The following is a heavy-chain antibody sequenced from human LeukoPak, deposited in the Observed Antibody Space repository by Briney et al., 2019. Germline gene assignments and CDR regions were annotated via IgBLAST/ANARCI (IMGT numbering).Heavy chain of an antibody. J-gene: IGHJ6*03. CDR3: ARVNPHNYYYMDV. V-gene: IGHV3-20*04. CDR2: INWNGGST. Sequence: GGSLRLSCAASGFTFDDYGMSWVRQAPGKGLEWVSGINWNGGSTGYADSVKGRFTISRDNAKNSLYLQMNSLRAEDTALCYCARVNPHNYYYMDVWGKGTTVTVSS. CDR1: GFTFDDYG. D-gene: IGHD1-14*01.